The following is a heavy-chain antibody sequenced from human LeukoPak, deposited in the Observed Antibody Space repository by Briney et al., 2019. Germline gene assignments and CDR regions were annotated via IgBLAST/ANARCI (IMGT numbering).Heavy chain of an antibody. J-gene: IGHJ6*04. D-gene: IGHD1-1*01. CDR3: AKDVRYNWNVDV. Sequence: PGRSLRLSCAASGFTFSSYGMHWVRQAPGKGLEWVAVISYDGSNKCYADSVKGRFTISRDNSKNTLYLQMNSLRPEDTAVYYCAKDVRYNWNVDVWGKGTTVTVSS. V-gene: IGHV3-30*18. CDR2: ISYDGSNK. CDR1: GFTFSSYG.